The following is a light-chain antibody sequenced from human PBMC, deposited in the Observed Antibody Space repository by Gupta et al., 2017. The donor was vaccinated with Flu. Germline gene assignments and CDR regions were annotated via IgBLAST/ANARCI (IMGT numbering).Light chain of an antibody. CDR1: NIGSKS. CDR2: NDD. CDR3: QVWEATADKRYV. V-gene: IGLV3-21*02. Sequence: SYVLTQPPSVSVAPGQTARITCGGHNIGSKSVHWYQQKPGQAPGLVVYNDDDRHSGIPERFSGSNSGNTATLTITRVEAGEEADYYCQVWEATADKRYVFGTGTKVTVL. J-gene: IGLJ1*01.